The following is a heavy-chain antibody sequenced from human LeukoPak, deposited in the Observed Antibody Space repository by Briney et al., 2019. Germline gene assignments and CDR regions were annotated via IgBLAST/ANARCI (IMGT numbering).Heavy chain of an antibody. V-gene: IGHV4-39*07. CDR2: IYYSGST. CDR3: ARFMVSGSPFDP. J-gene: IGHJ5*02. Sequence: SETLSLTYTVSGGSISSSSYYWGWIRQPLGKGLEWIGSIYYSGSTYYNPSLKSRVTISVDTSKNQFSLKLSSVTAADTAVYYCARFMVSGSPFDPWGQGTLVTVSS. D-gene: IGHD1-26*01. CDR1: GGSISSSSYY.